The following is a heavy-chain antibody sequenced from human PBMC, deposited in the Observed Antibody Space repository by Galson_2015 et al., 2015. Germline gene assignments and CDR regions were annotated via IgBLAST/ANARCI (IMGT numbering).Heavy chain of an antibody. D-gene: IGHD4-17*01. Sequence: SLRLSCAASGFTFNNYVMSWVRQAPGKGLEWVSSISGSGGSTYYADSVKGRFTISRDNSKNTLYLQMNSLRAEDTALYYCAKGATTERFNWCDPWGQGTMVTVSS. CDR1: GFTFNNYV. CDR3: AKGATTERFNWCDP. J-gene: IGHJ5*02. V-gene: IGHV3-23*01. CDR2: ISGSGGST.